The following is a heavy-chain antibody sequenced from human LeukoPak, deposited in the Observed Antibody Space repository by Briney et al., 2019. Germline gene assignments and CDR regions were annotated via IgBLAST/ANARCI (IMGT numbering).Heavy chain of an antibody. D-gene: IGHD6-13*01. Sequence: GGSLRLSCAASGFTFSSYGMHWVRQAPGKGLEWVAVISYDGSNKYYADSVKGRFTISRDNSKNTLYLQMNSLRAEDTAVYYCAKAVVGTFNYYDYWGQGTLVTVSS. CDR3: AKAVVGTFNYYDY. CDR2: ISYDGSNK. CDR1: GFTFSSYG. J-gene: IGHJ4*02. V-gene: IGHV3-30*18.